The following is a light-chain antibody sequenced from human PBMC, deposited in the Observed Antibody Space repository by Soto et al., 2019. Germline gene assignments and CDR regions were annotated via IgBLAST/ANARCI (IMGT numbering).Light chain of an antibody. J-gene: IGKJ1*01. Sequence: DIVLTQSPDSLAVSLGERATINCKSSLSVLYRSSNKNYLTWYQQKPGQPPKLLIYWASTRESGVPDRFSGSGSGTDFTLTMNSRQAEDVAVYYCQQYYSTPGTFGQGTKVEIK. CDR1: LSVLYRSSNKNY. CDR2: WAS. CDR3: QQYYSTPGT. V-gene: IGKV4-1*01.